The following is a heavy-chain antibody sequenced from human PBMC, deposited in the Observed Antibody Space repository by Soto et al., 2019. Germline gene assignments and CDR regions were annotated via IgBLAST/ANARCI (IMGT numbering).Heavy chain of an antibody. D-gene: IGHD2-2*01. V-gene: IGHV1-69*01. CDR1: GGTFSSYA. Sequence: QVQLVQSGAEVKKPGSSVKVSCKASGGTFSSYAISWVRQAPGQGLEWMGGIIPIFGTANYAQKLQGRVTITADESTSTAYMELSSLRSEDTAVYYCARDIVVVPAASISYYYGMDVWGQGTTVTVSS. CDR3: ARDIVVVPAASISYYYGMDV. CDR2: IIPIFGTA. J-gene: IGHJ6*02.